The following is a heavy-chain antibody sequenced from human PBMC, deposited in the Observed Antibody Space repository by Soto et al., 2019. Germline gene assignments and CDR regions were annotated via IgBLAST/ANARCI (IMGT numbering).Heavy chain of an antibody. J-gene: IGHJ6*02. CDR3: ARSSSVVGHYYYYGMDV. CDR2: IYSGSTT. D-gene: IGHD6-19*01. V-gene: IGHV3-53*01. CDR1: GLTVSSNY. Sequence: GGSLRLSCAASGLTVSSNYMSWVRQAPGKGLEWVSVIYSGSTTYYADSVKGRFTISRDDSKNTLNLQMNSLRVEDTAVYYCARSSSVVGHYYYYGMDVWGQGTTVTVSS.